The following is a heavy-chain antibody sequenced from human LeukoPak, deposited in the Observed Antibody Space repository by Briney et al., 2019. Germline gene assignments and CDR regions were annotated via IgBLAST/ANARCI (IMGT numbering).Heavy chain of an antibody. V-gene: IGHV4-39*01. J-gene: IGHJ4*02. CDR1: GGSISSSSYY. Sequence: SETLSLTCTVSGGSISSSSYYWGWIRQPPGTGLEWIGSIYYSGSTYYNPSLKSRVTISVDTSKNQFSLKLSSVTAADTAVYYCARHAGGSYYDFWSGLIDYWGQGTLVTVSS. D-gene: IGHD3-3*01. CDR3: ARHAGGSYYDFWSGLIDY. CDR2: IYYSGST.